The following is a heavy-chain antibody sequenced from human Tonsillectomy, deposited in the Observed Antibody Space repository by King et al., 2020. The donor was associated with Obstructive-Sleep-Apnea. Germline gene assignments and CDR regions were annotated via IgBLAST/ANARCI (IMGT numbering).Heavy chain of an antibody. Sequence: DVQLVESGGGLVQPGRSLRLSCAASGFTFDDYAMHWVRQAPGKGLEWVSCISWNSGSIGYADSVKGRFTISRDNAKNSLYLQMNSLRAEDTALYYCAKGGYSSSWYWDQGTLVTVSS. J-gene: IGHJ4*02. V-gene: IGHV3-9*01. CDR2: ISWNSGSI. CDR3: AKGGYSSSWY. CDR1: GFTFDDYA. D-gene: IGHD6-13*01.